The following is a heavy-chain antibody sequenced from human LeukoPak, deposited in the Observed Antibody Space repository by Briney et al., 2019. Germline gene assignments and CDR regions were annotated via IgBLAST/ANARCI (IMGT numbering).Heavy chain of an antibody. J-gene: IGHJ2*01. CDR2: IRSTANGYAT. CDR3: AGSDTIGYIPREWDYWNFDL. V-gene: IGHV3-73*01. Sequence: PGGSLRLSCAASGFTFSGSALHWVRQASGKGLEWVGRIRSTANGYATAYAASVKGRFTISRDDSKNTAYLQMDSLRAEDTAVYYCAGSDTIGYIPREWDYWNFDLWGRGTLVTVSS. CDR1: GFTFSGSA. D-gene: IGHD3-10*01.